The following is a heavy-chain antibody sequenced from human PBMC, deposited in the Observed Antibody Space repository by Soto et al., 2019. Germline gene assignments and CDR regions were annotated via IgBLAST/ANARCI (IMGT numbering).Heavy chain of an antibody. CDR2: IYHSGST. Sequence: SEILSLTCAVSGGSISSGGYSWSWIRQPPGKGLEWIGYIYHSGSTYYNPSLKSRVTISVDRSKNQFSLKLSSVTAADTAVYYCARHTGYSSSWYGLGWFDPWGQGTLVTVSS. V-gene: IGHV4-30-2*01. CDR3: ARHTGYSSSWYGLGWFDP. CDR1: GGSISSGGYS. J-gene: IGHJ5*02. D-gene: IGHD6-13*01.